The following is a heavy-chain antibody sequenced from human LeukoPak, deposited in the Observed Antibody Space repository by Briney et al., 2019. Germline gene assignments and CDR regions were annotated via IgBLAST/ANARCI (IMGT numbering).Heavy chain of an antibody. J-gene: IGHJ1*01. CDR2: IYHSGST. CDR3: ARTTVTSAEYFQH. V-gene: IGHV4-38-2*02. D-gene: IGHD4-17*01. Sequence: SETLSLTCTVSGYSISSGYYWGWIRQPPGKGLEWIGSIYHSGSTYYNPSLKSRVTISVDTSKNQFSLKLSSVTAADTAVCYCARTTVTSAEYFQHWGQGTLVTVSS. CDR1: GYSISSGYY.